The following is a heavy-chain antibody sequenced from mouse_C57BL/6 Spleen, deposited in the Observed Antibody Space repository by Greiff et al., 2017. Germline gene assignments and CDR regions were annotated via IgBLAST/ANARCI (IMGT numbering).Heavy chain of an antibody. V-gene: IGHV14-2*01. CDR2: IDPEDGET. J-gene: IGHJ1*03. CDR3: ARDPRCYWYFDV. CDR1: GYNIKDYY. Sequence: VQLQQSGAELVKPGASVKLSCTASGYNIKDYYMHWVKQRTEQGLEWIGRIDPEDGETKYAPQFQGKATITVDKPSNTAYLQLSSLTSEYSADCDCARDPRCYWYFDVWGTGTTVTVSS.